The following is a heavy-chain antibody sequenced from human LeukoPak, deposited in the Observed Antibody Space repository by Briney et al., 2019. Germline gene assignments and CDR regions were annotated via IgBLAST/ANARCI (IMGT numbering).Heavy chain of an antibody. CDR2: INPNSGGT. D-gene: IGHD2-2*01. CDR3: ARDMEYQLPQQGSYYYYMDV. CDR1: GYTFTGYY. Sequence: GASVKVSCKASGYTFTGYYMHWERQAPGQGLEWMGWINPNSGGTNYAQKFQGRVTMTRDTSISTAYMELSRLRSDDTAVYYCARDMEYQLPQQGSYYYYMDVWGKGTTVTVSS. V-gene: IGHV1-2*02. J-gene: IGHJ6*03.